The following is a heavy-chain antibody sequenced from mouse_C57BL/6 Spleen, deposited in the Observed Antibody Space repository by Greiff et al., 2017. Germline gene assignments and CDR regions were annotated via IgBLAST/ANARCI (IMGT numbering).Heavy chain of an antibody. J-gene: IGHJ1*03. Sequence: VKLQESGPGLVAPSQSLSITCTVSGFSLTSYAISWVRQPPGKGLEWLGVIWTGGGTNYNSALKSRLSISKDNSKSQVFLKMNSLQTDDTARYYCARNRNYSNYWYFDVWGTGTTVTVSS. CDR2: IWTGGGT. D-gene: IGHD2-5*01. V-gene: IGHV2-9-1*01. CDR1: GFSLTSYA. CDR3: ARNRNYSNYWYFDV.